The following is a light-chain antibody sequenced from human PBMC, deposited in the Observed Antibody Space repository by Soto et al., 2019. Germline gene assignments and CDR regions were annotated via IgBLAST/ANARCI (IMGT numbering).Light chain of an antibody. CDR2: AAS. V-gene: IGKV1-39*01. CDR3: QQSYSTPRGT. Sequence: DIQMTQSPSSLSASVGDRVTITCRASQSISSYLNWYQQKPGKAPKLLIYAASSLQSGVPSRFSGSGSGTDLTLTISRLQPEDFATYYCQQSYSTPRGTFGQGTKVEIK. CDR1: QSISSY. J-gene: IGKJ1*01.